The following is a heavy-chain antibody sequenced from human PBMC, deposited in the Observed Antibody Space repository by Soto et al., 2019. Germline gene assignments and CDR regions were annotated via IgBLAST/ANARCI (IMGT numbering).Heavy chain of an antibody. D-gene: IGHD2-2*01. CDR1: GFTFSNYG. CDR2: INAGGRGA. V-gene: IGHV3-23*01. Sequence: GGSLRLSCAASGFTFSNYGMSWVRQTPGQGLEWVSAINAGGRGAYYADSVKGRFIISRDNSKNTLYLQMNSLRAEDSAVYYCAKDRGCSSATCYQADWGQGTLVTVSS. J-gene: IGHJ4*02. CDR3: AKDRGCSSATCYQAD.